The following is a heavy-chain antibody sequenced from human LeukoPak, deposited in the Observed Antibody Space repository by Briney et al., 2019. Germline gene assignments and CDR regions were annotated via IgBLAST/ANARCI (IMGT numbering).Heavy chain of an antibody. V-gene: IGHV1-69*05. CDR3: ARGPIAAAAHYYYYMDV. CDR1: GGTFSSYA. J-gene: IGHJ6*03. Sequence: SVKVSCKASGGTFSSYAISWVRQAPGQGLEWMGGIIPIFDTANYAQKFQGRVTITTDESTSTAYMELSSLRSEDTAVYYCARGPIAAAAHYYYYMDVWSKGTTVTVSS. D-gene: IGHD6-13*01. CDR2: IIPIFDTA.